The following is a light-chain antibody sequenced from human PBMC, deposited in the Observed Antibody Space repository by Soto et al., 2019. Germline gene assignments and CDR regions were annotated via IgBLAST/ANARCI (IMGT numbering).Light chain of an antibody. CDR2: INSDGSH. Sequence: QLVLTQSPSASASLGASVKLTCTLSSGHSSNAIVWHQQQPEKGPRYLMKINSDGSHSQGDGIPDRFSGSSSGAERYLTISSLQSEDEADYYCQTWGTGFWVFGGGTKLTGL. CDR1: SGHSSNA. CDR3: QTWGTGFWV. J-gene: IGLJ3*02. V-gene: IGLV4-69*01.